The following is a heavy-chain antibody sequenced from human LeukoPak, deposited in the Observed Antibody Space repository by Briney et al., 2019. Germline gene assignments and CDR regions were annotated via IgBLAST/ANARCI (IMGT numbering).Heavy chain of an antibody. CDR3: ARGATIFGVVITSYYYYMDV. Sequence: GGSLRLSCAASGFTFSSYAMHWVRQAPGKGLEWVAVISYDGSNKYYADSVKGRFTISRDNSKNTLYLQMNSLRAEDTAVYYCARGATIFGVVITSYYYYMDVWGKGTTVTVSS. J-gene: IGHJ6*03. CDR2: ISYDGSNK. D-gene: IGHD3-3*01. V-gene: IGHV3-30-3*01. CDR1: GFTFSSYA.